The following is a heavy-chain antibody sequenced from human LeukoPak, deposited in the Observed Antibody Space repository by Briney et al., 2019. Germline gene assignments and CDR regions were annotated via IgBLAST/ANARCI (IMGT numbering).Heavy chain of an antibody. Sequence: GWSMRLSWGAAGFTLASYAMNWVRQAPGNGLEWVSSITGYGGTTYYADSMKGRFTISRDNSKNTLYLQMNTLSAEDTAVYYCAKDVRYTSTWYYFDYWGQGTLVTVSS. CDR2: ITGYGGTT. V-gene: IGHV3-23*01. CDR3: AKDVRYTSTWYYFDY. D-gene: IGHD6-13*01. CDR1: GFTLASYA. J-gene: IGHJ4*02.